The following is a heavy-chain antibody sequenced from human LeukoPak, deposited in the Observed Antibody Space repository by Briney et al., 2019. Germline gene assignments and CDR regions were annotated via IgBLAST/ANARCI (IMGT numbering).Heavy chain of an antibody. V-gene: IGHV3-23*01. D-gene: IGHD6-6*01. Sequence: GGTLRLSCAASGCTFSSHAMSWVREAPGKGLGWGSAISGSGGSTYYADSVKGRFTISRDNSKNTLYLQMNSLRAEDTAVYYCAKDQWVAARRGGLEYWGQGTLVTVSS. CDR3: AKDQWVAARRGGLEY. CDR2: ISGSGGST. CDR1: GCTFSSHA. J-gene: IGHJ4*02.